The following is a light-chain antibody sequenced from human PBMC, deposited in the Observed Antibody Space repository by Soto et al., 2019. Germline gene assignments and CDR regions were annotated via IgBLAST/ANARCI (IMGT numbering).Light chain of an antibody. J-gene: IGKJ1*01. CDR2: DAS. CDR3: QQYGDRPRT. V-gene: IGKV3-15*01. Sequence: EVVLTQSPATLSVSPGDRATLSCRASQDIGSAVAWYHQRSGQAPRLLIFDASIRVPTTPARFSGSVSGTGFTLTISSLESEDFAVYFCQQYGDRPRTFGQGTKVDIK. CDR1: QDIGSA.